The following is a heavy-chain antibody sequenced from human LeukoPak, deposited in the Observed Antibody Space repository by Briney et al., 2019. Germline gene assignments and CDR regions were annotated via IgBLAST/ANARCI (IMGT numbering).Heavy chain of an antibody. D-gene: IGHD2-2*01. Sequence: PGGSLRLSCAASGFTFDDYAMHWVRQAPGKGLEWVSGISWNSGSIGYADSVKGRFTISRDNSKNTLYLQMNSLRGEDTAVYYCARGQLLLEGYFYYMDVWGEGTTVAVSS. J-gene: IGHJ6*03. V-gene: IGHV3-9*01. CDR2: ISWNSGSI. CDR3: ARGQLLLEGYFYYMDV. CDR1: GFTFDDYA.